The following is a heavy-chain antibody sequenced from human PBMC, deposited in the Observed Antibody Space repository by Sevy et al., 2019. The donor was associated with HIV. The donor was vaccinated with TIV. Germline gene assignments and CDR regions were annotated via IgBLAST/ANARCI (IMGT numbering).Heavy chain of an antibody. D-gene: IGHD2-15*01. Sequence: GGSLRLSCEASAITIRDYWMSWVRQAPGKGLEWVANINPDGTRIYYADSVKGRFTISRDHATTSVFLQMSSLRAEDTAVYYCVRAIQLAASYWGQGTLVTVSS. V-gene: IGHV3-7*02. CDR3: VRAIQLAASY. J-gene: IGHJ4*02. CDR2: INPDGTRI. CDR1: AITIRDYW.